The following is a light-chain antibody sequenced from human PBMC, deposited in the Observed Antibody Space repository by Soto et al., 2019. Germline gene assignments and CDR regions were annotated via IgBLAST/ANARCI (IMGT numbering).Light chain of an antibody. Sequence: IQMTQSPSSLSASVGDSVTITCRASQSISSWLAWYQQKPGKAPKLLIYDASSLESGVPSRFSGSGSGTEFTLTISSLKPDDFATYYCQQYNTYWTFGQGTQVDIK. CDR3: QQYNTYWT. CDR2: DAS. V-gene: IGKV1-5*01. J-gene: IGKJ1*01. CDR1: QSISSW.